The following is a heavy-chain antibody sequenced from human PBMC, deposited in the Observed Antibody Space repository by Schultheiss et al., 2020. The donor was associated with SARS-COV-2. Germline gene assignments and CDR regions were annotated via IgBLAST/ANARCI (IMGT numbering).Heavy chain of an antibody. V-gene: IGHV4-4*07. CDR2: IYPRGRI. J-gene: IGHJ5*02. D-gene: IGHD5-12*01. CDR3: ARVATPGWWFDP. CDR1: GGSISSYY. Sequence: GSLRLSCTVSGGSISSYYWSWIRQPAGKGLEWIGRIYPRGRIDYNPSLKNRVTMSVDTSKNQFSLTVRSVTAADTAVYYCARVATPGWWFDPWGQGTLVTVSS.